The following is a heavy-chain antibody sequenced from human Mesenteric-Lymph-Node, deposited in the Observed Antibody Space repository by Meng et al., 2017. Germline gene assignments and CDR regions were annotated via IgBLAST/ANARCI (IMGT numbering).Heavy chain of an antibody. CDR1: GFTISSYW. CDR2: IKQDGSEK. D-gene: IGHD6-19*01. J-gene: IGHJ6*02. V-gene: IGHV3-7*01. Sequence: GESLKISCAASGFTISSYWMSWVHQAPGMGLEWVANIKQDGSEKYYVDSVKGRFTISRDNAKNSLYLQMNSLRAEDTAVYYCARDGSGWYSGYYYGMDVWGQGTTVTVSS. CDR3: ARDGSGWYSGYYYGMDV.